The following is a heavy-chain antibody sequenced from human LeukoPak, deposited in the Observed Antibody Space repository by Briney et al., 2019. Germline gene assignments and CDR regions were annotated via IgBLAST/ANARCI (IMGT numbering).Heavy chain of an antibody. J-gene: IGHJ4*02. CDR1: GGSIDRYY. CDR2: ISYSGST. CDR3: AREGRTGGYEGY. V-gene: IGHV4-4*07. D-gene: IGHD5-12*01. Sequence: SETLSLTCTVSGGSIDRYYWSWIRQPAGKGLEWIGRISYSGSTNYNPSLKSRLAMSVDTSKNQFSLRLTSVTAADTAIYYCAREGRTGGYEGYWGQGTLVTVSS.